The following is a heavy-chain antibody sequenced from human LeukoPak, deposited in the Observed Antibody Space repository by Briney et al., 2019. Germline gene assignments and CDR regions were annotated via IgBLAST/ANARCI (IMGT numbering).Heavy chain of an antibody. J-gene: IGHJ4*02. D-gene: IGHD2-2*02. V-gene: IGHV4-59*01. CDR2: IHYSGST. CDR3: ARDARYCSSTSCYTAGQFDY. CDR1: GGSISSYY. Sequence: SETLSLTCTVSGGSISSYYWSWIRQPPGKGLEWIGYIHYSGSTNYNPSLKSRVTISVDTSKNQFSLKLSSVTAADTAVYYCARDARYCSSTSCYTAGQFDYWGQGTLVTVSS.